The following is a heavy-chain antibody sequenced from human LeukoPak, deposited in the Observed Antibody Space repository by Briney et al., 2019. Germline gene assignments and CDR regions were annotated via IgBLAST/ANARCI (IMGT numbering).Heavy chain of an antibody. CDR1: GGSFSGYY. Sequence: KPSETLSLTCAVYGGSFSGYYWSWIRQPPGKGLEWIGEINHSGSTNYNPSLKSRVTISVDTSQNQFSLKLSSVTAADTAVYYCARVPYYDYVWGSWDYFDYWGQGTLVTVSS. D-gene: IGHD3-16*01. CDR3: ARVPYYDYVWGSWDYFDY. J-gene: IGHJ4*02. V-gene: IGHV4-34*01. CDR2: INHSGST.